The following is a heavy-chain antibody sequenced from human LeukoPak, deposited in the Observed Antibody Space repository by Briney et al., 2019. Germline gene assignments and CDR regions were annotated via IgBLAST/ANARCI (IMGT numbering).Heavy chain of an antibody. Sequence: SETLSLTCAVYGGSFSGYYWSWIRQPPGKGLEWIGEINHSGSTNYNPSLKSRVTISVDTSKNQFSLKLSSVTAADTAVYYCARGITGTTVDYWGQGTLVTVSS. J-gene: IGHJ4*02. D-gene: IGHD1-14*01. CDR3: ARGITGTTVDY. CDR1: GGSFSGYY. CDR2: INHSGST. V-gene: IGHV4-34*01.